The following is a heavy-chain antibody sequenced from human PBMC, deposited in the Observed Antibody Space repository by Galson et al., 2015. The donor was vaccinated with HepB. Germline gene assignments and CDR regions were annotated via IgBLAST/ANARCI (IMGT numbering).Heavy chain of an antibody. CDR2: IKQDGSEK. V-gene: IGHV3-7*01. J-gene: IGHJ4*02. CDR1: GFTFSSYW. D-gene: IGHD2-15*01. CDR3: ARDPFRDIVGSGFDY. Sequence: SLRLSCAASGFTFSSYWMSWVRQAPGKGLEWVANIKQDGSEKYYVDSVKGRFTISRDNAKNSLYLQMNSLRAEDTAVYYCARDPFRDIVGSGFDYWGQGTLVTVSS.